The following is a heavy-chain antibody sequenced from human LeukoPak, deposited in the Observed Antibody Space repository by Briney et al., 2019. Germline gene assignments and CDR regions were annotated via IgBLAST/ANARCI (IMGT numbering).Heavy chain of an antibody. D-gene: IGHD6-13*01. CDR2: IYHSGST. V-gene: IGHV4-38-2*02. CDR1: GYSLSSGYY. Sequence: TSGTLSLTCTVSGYSLSSGYYWGWLRPPPGKGLEWFGIIYHSGSTYYNPCLKSRVTISVDTSKNQFSLKLSSVTAADTAVYYCARDLKRGQLVPDYWGEGTLVTVSS. J-gene: IGHJ4*02. CDR3: ARDLKRGQLVPDY.